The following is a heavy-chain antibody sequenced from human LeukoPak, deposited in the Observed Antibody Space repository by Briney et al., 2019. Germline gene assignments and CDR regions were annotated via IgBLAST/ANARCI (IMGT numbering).Heavy chain of an antibody. CDR1: GGSISSVDYY. Sequence: ETLSLTCTVSGGSISSVDYYWGWVRQAPGKGLEWVSAINGGGGNTYYADSVKGRFTISRDNSKDTLYLQMNSLRVEDTAVYYCAKERASRLPFDSWGQGTLVTVSS. CDR3: AKERASRLPFDS. J-gene: IGHJ4*02. CDR2: INGGGGNT. V-gene: IGHV3-23*01. D-gene: IGHD4-11*01.